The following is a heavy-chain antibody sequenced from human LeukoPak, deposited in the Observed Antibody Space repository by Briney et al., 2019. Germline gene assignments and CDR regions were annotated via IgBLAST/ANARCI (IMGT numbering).Heavy chain of an antibody. CDR3: ARRTYCGGDCFDY. V-gene: IGHV4-39*01. Sequence: SETLSLTCTVPGGSISSSSYSWGWIRQPPGKGLELIGSVYYSGSADYSPTLTLRVTISVDTSTHQFYLKLSSVTAADAAVYYCARRTYCGGDCFDYWGQGTLVTVSS. J-gene: IGHJ4*02. CDR1: GGSISSSSYS. D-gene: IGHD2-21*01. CDR2: VYYSGSA.